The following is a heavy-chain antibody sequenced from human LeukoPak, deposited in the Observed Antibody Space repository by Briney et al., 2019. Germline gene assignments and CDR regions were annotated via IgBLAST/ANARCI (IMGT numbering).Heavy chain of an antibody. J-gene: IGHJ5*02. CDR3: ARGNSYDFWSGYYRFDP. CDR2: ISAYNGNT. Sequence: ASVKVSCKASGYTFTSYGISWVRQAPGQGLEWMGWISAYNGNTNYAQKLQGRVTMTTDTSTSTAYMELRSLRSDDTAVYYCARGNSYDFWSGYYRFDPWGQGTLVTVSS. D-gene: IGHD3-3*01. V-gene: IGHV1-18*01. CDR1: GYTFTSYG.